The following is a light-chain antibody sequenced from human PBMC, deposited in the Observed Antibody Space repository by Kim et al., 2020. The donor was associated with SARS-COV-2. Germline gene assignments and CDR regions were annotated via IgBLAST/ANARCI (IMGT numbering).Light chain of an antibody. CDR2: DVS. CDR1: SSDVGGNNV. J-gene: IGLJ1*01. Sequence: STTSSCTASSSDVGGNNVGSCYQQHPGTAPNLMIDDVSKPPSGVSRRFAGSTSGTTASMTISVLQAEEAADYYCSSSTSSSTWVFGTGTKVTVL. V-gene: IGLV2-14*04. CDR3: SSSTSSSTWV.